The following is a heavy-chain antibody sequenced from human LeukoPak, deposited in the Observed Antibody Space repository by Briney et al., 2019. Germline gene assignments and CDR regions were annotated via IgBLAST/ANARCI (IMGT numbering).Heavy chain of an antibody. CDR2: INPNSGGT. Sequence: ASVTVSFKASVYTFTGYYMHWVRQAPGQGLEWMGWINPNSGGTNYAQKFQGRVTMTRDTSISTAYMELSRLRSDDTAVYYCARDQGLRFLEWFTDYWGQGTLVTVSS. D-gene: IGHD3-3*01. CDR1: VYTFTGYY. CDR3: ARDQGLRFLEWFTDY. J-gene: IGHJ4*02. V-gene: IGHV1-2*02.